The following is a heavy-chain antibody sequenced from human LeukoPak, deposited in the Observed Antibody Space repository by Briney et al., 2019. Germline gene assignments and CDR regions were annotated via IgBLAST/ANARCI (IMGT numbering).Heavy chain of an antibody. V-gene: IGHV3-33*01. J-gene: IGHJ5*02. D-gene: IGHD3-22*01. Sequence: GGSLRLSCAASGFTFSSYGMHWVRQAPGKGLEWVAVIWFDGSNNYYVDSVKGRFTISRDNSKNTLYLQMNSLRAEDTAVYYCARVRYYDSSGYHDHWGQGTLVTVSS. CDR1: GFTFSSYG. CDR2: IWFDGSNN. CDR3: ARVRYYDSSGYHDH.